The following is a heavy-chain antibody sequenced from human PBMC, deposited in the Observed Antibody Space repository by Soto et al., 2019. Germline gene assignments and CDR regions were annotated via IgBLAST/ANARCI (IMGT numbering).Heavy chain of an antibody. CDR3: ARVMTTVTTRSWFDP. Sequence: VGSLRLSGAASGFSFSNYNMNWVRHAPGKGLEWVAHITDGLTKHYADFVQGRFTISRDNAKNSLYLELTDLRSDDTAVYYCARVMTTVTTRSWFDPWGQGTLVTVSS. CDR2: ITDGLTK. J-gene: IGHJ5*02. D-gene: IGHD4-17*01. V-gene: IGHV3-48*01. CDR1: GFSFSNYN.